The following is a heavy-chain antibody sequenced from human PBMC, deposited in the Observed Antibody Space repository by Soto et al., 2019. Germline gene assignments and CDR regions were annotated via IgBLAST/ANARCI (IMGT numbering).Heavy chain of an antibody. CDR3: AREFGIAVAGTSLSDYYYGMDV. J-gene: IGHJ6*02. D-gene: IGHD6-19*01. CDR1: GFTFSSYE. V-gene: IGHV3-48*03. CDR2: ISSSGSTI. Sequence: PGGSLRLSCAASGFTFSSYEMNWVRQAPGKGLEWVSYISSSGSTIYYADSVKGRFTISRDNAKNSLYLQMNSLRAEDTAVYYCAREFGIAVAGTSLSDYYYGMDVWGQGTTVTVSS.